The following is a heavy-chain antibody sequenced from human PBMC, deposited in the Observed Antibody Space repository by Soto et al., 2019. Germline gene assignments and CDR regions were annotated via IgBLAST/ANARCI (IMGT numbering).Heavy chain of an antibody. Sequence: QVQLVQSGAEVKKPGSSVKVSCKASGGTFSSYTISWVRQAPGQGLEWMGRIIPILGIANYAQKFQGRVTITADKSTSTASRELSSLRSEDTAVYYCAREVVGATDWGQGTLVTVSS. CDR1: GGTFSSYT. D-gene: IGHD1-26*01. CDR2: IIPILGIA. CDR3: AREVVGATD. J-gene: IGHJ4*02. V-gene: IGHV1-69*02.